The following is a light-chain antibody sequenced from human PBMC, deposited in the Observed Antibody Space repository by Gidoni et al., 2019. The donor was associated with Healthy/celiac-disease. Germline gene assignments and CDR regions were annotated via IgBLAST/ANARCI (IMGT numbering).Light chain of an antibody. Sequence: QSVLTQPPSASGTPGQRVTISCSGSSANIGSNYVYWYQQLPGTAPKLLIYRNNQRPSGVPDRCSGSKSGTSASLAISGLRSEDEADYYCAAWDDSLSGPCWVFGGGTKLTVL. V-gene: IGLV1-47*01. J-gene: IGLJ3*02. CDR2: RNN. CDR1: SANIGSNY. CDR3: AAWDDSLSGPCWV.